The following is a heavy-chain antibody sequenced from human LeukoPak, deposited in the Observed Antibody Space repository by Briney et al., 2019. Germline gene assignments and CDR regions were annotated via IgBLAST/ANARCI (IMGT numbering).Heavy chain of an antibody. CDR1: GFTVSTNY. J-gene: IGHJ4*02. CDR2: IYSGGST. D-gene: IGHD3-22*01. CDR3: ARDSSDYYYYFDY. Sequence: GGSLRLSCAASGFTVSTNYMSWVRQAPGKGLEWVSVIYSGGSTYYADSVKGRFTISRDNSKNTVYLHMNSLRAEDTAVYYCARDSSDYYYYFDYWGQGTLVTVSS. V-gene: IGHV3-53*01.